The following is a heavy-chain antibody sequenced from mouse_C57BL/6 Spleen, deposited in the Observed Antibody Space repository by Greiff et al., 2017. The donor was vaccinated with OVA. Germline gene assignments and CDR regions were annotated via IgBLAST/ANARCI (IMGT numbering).Heavy chain of an antibody. J-gene: IGHJ2*01. Sequence: QVQLQQPGAELVRPGSSVKLSCKASGYTFTSYWMDWVKQRPGQGLEWIGNIYPSDSETHYNQKFKDKATLIVEKSSSTAYMQLSSLTSEDSAVYYCARGGGGYYFDYWGQGTTRTVSS. CDR2: IYPSDSET. CDR1: GYTFTSYW. V-gene: IGHV1-61*01. CDR3: ARGGGGYYFDY.